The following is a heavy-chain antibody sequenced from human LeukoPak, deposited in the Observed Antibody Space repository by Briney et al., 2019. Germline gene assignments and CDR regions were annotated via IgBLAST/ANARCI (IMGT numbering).Heavy chain of an antibody. V-gene: IGHV1-24*01. J-gene: IGHJ4*02. CDR1: GYTFTSYG. CDR2: FDPEDGET. CDR3: ATEGPIAAAGAFDY. Sequence: ASVKVSCKASGYTFTSYGISWVRQAPGKGLEWMGGFDPEDGETIYAQKFQGRVTMTEDTSTDTAYMELSSLRSEDTAVYYCATEGPIAAAGAFDYWGQGTLVTVSS. D-gene: IGHD6-13*01.